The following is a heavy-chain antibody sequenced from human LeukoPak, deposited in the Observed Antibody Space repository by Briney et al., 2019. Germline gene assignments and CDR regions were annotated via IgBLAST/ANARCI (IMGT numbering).Heavy chain of an antibody. CDR1: GFTFSSYW. J-gene: IGHJ4*02. CDR2: IKQDGSEK. CDR3: ASVGNGVYGTYYFDY. D-gene: IGHD5/OR15-5a*01. Sequence: GGSLRLSCAASGFTFSSYWMSWVRQAPGKGLEWVANIKQDGSEKYYVDSVKGRFTISRDNAKNSLYLQMNGLRAEDTAVYYCASVGNGVYGTYYFDYWGQGTLVTVSS. V-gene: IGHV3-7*03.